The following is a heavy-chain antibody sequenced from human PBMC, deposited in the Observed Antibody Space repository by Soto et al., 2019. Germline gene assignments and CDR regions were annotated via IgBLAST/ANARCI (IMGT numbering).Heavy chain of an antibody. Sequence: EVQLLESGGGLVQPGGSLRLSCAASGFTFSSYAMSWVRQAPGKGLEWVSAISGRGGSTYYADSVKGRFTISRDNSSGALYLQIRGQRAEVTVVYYCATRVCGRYFDLWGRGNLVSVCS. V-gene: IGHV3-23*01. CDR3: ATRVCGRYFDL. CDR1: GFTFSSYA. CDR2: ISGRGGST. D-gene: IGHD2-21*01. J-gene: IGHJ2*01.